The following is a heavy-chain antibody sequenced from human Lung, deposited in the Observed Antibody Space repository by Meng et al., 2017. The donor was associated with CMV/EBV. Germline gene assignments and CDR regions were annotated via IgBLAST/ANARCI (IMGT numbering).Heavy chain of an antibody. D-gene: IGHD3-10*01. J-gene: IGHJ6*04. CDR3: AREKGVLHYYLGMGV. CDR2: ISSDGSNT. V-gene: IGHV3-74*01. CDR1: GFTLRDYW. Sequence: GGSLRLXCAASGFTLRDYWMHWVRQAPGKGLVWVARISSDGSNTTYADSVKGRFTISRDNAKNTLYLQMNSLRAEDTAVYYCAREKGVLHYYLGMGVWSKGTTVTVSS.